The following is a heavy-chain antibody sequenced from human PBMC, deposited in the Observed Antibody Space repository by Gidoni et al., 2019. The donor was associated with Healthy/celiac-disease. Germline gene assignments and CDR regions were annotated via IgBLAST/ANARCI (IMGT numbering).Heavy chain of an antibody. CDR3: AGRTEPFDY. CDR2: IRGSGGST. V-gene: IGHV3-23*01. Sequence: EVQLLESGGGLVQPGGSLRLSCAASGVTFSSYAMGWLRQRPGKGRECVLAIRGSGGSTYYADSVKGRFTISRDNSKNTLYLQMNSLRAEDTAVYYCAGRTEPFDYWGQGTLVTVSS. J-gene: IGHJ4*02. CDR1: GVTFSSYA.